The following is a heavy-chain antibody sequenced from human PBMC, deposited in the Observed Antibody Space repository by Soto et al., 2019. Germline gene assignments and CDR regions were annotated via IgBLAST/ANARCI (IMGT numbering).Heavy chain of an antibody. J-gene: IGHJ5*02. CDR2: IYDSGST. CDR1: GDSINSYS. Sequence: SETLSLTCTVSGDSINSYSWTWIRQPPGKGLEWIGYIYDSGSTNYNPSLKSRVTISVDTSKNQFSLKLTSVTAADTAMYYCAREAGVRSPFDPWGQGTLVTVSS. V-gene: IGHV4-59*01. D-gene: IGHD4-17*01. CDR3: AREAGVRSPFDP.